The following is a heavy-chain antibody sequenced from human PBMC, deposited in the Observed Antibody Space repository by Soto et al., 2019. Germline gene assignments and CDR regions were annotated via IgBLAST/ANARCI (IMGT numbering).Heavy chain of an antibody. CDR3: ARGGGRLDIVVVPAALYSYYMDV. CDR2: MNPNSGNT. V-gene: IGHV1-8*01. Sequence: ASVKVSCKASGYTFTSYDINWVRQATGQGLEWMGWMNPNSGNTGYAQKFQGRVTMTRNTSISTAYMELSSLRSEDTAVYYCARGGGRLDIVVVPAALYSYYMDVWGKGTTVTVSS. D-gene: IGHD2-2*03. J-gene: IGHJ6*03. CDR1: GYTFTSYD.